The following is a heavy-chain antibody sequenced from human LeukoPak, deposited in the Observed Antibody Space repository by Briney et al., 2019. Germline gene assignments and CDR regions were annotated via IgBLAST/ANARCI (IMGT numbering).Heavy chain of an antibody. D-gene: IGHD3-22*01. J-gene: IGHJ4*02. Sequence: GGSLRLSCAASGLTFSSYSMNWVRQAPGKGLEWVSVIYSGGSTYYADSVKGRFTISRDNSKNTLYLQMNSLRAEDTAVYYCASKGATYYYDSSGYSQTADFDYWGQGTLVTVSS. CDR2: IYSGGST. CDR3: ASKGATYYYDSSGYSQTADFDY. CDR1: GLTFSSYS. V-gene: IGHV3-53*01.